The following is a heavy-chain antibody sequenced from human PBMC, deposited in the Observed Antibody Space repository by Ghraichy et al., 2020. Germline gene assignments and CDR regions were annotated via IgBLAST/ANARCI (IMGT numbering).Heavy chain of an antibody. V-gene: IGHV3-43*01. CDR3: AKNHVDTAMVTNYYYYGMDV. Sequence: GGSLRLSCAASGFTFDDYTMHWVRQALGKGLEWVSLISWDGGSTYYADSVKGRFTISRDNSKNSLYLQMNSLRTEDTALYYCAKNHVDTAMVTNYYYYGMDVWGQGTTVTVSS. D-gene: IGHD5-18*01. CDR2: ISWDGGST. J-gene: IGHJ6*02. CDR1: GFTFDDYT.